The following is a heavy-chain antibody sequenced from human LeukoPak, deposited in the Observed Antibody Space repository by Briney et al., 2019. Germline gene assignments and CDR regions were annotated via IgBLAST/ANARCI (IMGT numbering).Heavy chain of an antibody. J-gene: IGHJ4*02. CDR3: ASTYSSDWGELDY. CDR2: ISGSGGST. Sequence: QPGRSLRLSCAASGFPFSTYGMHWVRQAPGKGLEWVSAISGSGGSTYYADSVKGRFTISRDNSKNTLYLQMNSLRGEDTAVYYCASTYSSDWGELDYWGQGTLVTVSS. CDR1: GFPFSTYG. V-gene: IGHV3-23*01. D-gene: IGHD6-19*01.